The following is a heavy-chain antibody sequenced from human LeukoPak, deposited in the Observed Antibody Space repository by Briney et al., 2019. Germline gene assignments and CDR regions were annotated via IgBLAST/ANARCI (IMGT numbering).Heavy chain of an antibody. CDR3: SAYYTMTDY. Sequence: GGSLRLSCAASGFTFSSYSMNWVRQAPGKGLEWVSSISGSSNYIYYADSVKGRFTISRDNAKNLLYLQMNSLRAEDTAVYYCSAYYTMTDYWGQGTLVTVSS. D-gene: IGHD3-22*01. CDR2: ISGSSNYI. V-gene: IGHV3-21*01. J-gene: IGHJ4*02. CDR1: GFTFSSYS.